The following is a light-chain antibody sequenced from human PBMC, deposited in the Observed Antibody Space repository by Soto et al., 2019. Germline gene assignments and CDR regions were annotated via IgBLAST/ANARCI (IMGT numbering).Light chain of an antibody. CDR3: NSYRTVSTYV. CDR2: DVG. CDR1: SSDIGGYNF. V-gene: IGLV2-14*01. J-gene: IGLJ1*01. Sequence: QSALTQPASVSGSPGQSITIACTGTSSDIGGYNFVSWYKQHPGKAPKLLIYDVGNRPSGVSNRFSGSKSGNTASLTISGLQAEDEAHYYCNSYRTVSTYVFGTGTKLTVL.